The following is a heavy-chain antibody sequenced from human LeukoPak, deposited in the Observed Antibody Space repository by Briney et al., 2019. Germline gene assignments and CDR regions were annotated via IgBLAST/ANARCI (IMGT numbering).Heavy chain of an antibody. V-gene: IGHV4-59*12. CDR3: AREFCSGGSCSSLFYFDY. J-gene: IGHJ4*02. D-gene: IGHD2-15*01. Sequence: PSETLSLTCTVSGGSISSYYWSWIRQPPGKGLEWIGYIYYSGSTNYNPSLKSRVTISVDTSKNQFSLKLNSVTAADTAVYYCAREFCSGGSCSSLFYFDYWGQGTLVTVSS. CDR1: GGSISSYY. CDR2: IYYSGST.